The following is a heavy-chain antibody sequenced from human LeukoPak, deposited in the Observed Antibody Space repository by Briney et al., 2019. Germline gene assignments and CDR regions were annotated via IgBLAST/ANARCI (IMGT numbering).Heavy chain of an antibody. CDR1: GGSISNYY. D-gene: IGHD1-26*01. CDR3: ARGGVWELLDY. CDR2: IHYSGST. J-gene: IGHJ4*02. V-gene: IGHV4-59*01. Sequence: PSETLSLTCTVSGGSISNYYWSWIRQPPGKGLEWIGNIHYSGSTNYNPSLKSRVTLSLDTSKNQFSLKLSSVTAADTAVYYCARGGVWELLDYWGQGTLVTVSS.